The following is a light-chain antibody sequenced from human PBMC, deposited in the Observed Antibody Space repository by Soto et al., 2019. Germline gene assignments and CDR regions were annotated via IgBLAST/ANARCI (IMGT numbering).Light chain of an antibody. Sequence: SYELTQPPSVSVSPGQTASITCSGAKLGDKYACWYQQKPGQSPVLVIYQDSKRPSGIPERFSGSNSGNTATLTISGTQAMDEADYYCQAWDSSTGVFGGGTKVTVL. J-gene: IGLJ2*01. CDR2: QDS. CDR3: QAWDSSTGV. CDR1: KLGDKY. V-gene: IGLV3-1*01.